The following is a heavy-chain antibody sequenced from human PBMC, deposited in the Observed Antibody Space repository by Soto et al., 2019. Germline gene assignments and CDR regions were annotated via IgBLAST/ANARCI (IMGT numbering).Heavy chain of an antibody. CDR1: GGSINSGGYY. J-gene: IGHJ4*02. V-gene: IGHV4-31*03. D-gene: IGHD2-8*01. CDR2: IYNSAIT. Sequence: SETLSFTCTVSGGSINSGGYYWSWIRQVPGKGLEWIGYIYNSAITHYNPSLNRRVSISVGTSKNQFSLRLSSVTAADTAIYYCARDSLCSSGVCYSVFDDWGQGTLVTVSS. CDR3: ARDSLCSSGVCYSVFDD.